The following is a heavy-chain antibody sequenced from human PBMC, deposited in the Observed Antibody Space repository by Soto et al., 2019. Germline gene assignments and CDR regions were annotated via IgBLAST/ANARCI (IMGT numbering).Heavy chain of an antibody. Sequence: GESLKISCKGSGYSFTSYWIGWVRQMPGKGLEWMGGIYPGESYTRYSPSVQCQGTISADKSISTASLQWSSLKASDTAMYYCARRGQYCSGGSCSPHYYGMDVWGQATTLTVSS. CDR3: ARRGQYCSGGSCSPHYYGMDV. V-gene: IGHV5-51*01. J-gene: IGHJ6*02. CDR1: GYSFTSYW. CDR2: IYPGESYT. D-gene: IGHD2-15*01.